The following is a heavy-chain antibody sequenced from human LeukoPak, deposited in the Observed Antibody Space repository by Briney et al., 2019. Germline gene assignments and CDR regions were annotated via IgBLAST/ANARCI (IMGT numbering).Heavy chain of an antibody. CDR3: ARESTAIPFDY. V-gene: IGHV1-8*02. CDR2: MNPNSGNT. J-gene: IGHJ4*02. D-gene: IGHD2-21*02. Sequence: ASVKVSCKASGYTFTSNGITWVRQAPRQGLEWMGWMNPNSGNTGYAQKFQGRVTMTRNTSISTAYMELSSLRSEDTAVYYCARESTAIPFDYWGQGTLVTVSS. CDR1: GYTFTSNG.